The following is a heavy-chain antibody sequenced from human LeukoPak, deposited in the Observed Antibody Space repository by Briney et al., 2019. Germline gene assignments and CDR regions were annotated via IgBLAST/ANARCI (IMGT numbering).Heavy chain of an antibody. V-gene: IGHV3-21*04. CDR3: ARGGAARDYYYYYYMDV. J-gene: IGHJ6*03. Sequence: PGGSLRLSCAASGFTFSSYRMNWLRQAPGKGLEWVSSISSSSSYIYYADSVKGRFTISTDNAKNSLYLQMNSLRAEDTAVYYCARGGAARDYYYYYYMDVWGKGTTVTVSS. CDR2: ISSSSSYI. D-gene: IGHD6-6*01. CDR1: GFTFSSYR.